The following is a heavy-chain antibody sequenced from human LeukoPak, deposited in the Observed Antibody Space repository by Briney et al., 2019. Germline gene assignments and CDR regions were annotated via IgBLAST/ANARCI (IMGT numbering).Heavy chain of an antibody. D-gene: IGHD2-2*01. CDR2: ISSSSSYI. V-gene: IGHV3-21*01. J-gene: IGHJ6*02. CDR1: GFTFSSYS. CDR3: AISLGYCSSTSCVDYYYGMDV. Sequence: GGSLRLSCAASGFTFSSYSMNWVRQAPRKGLEWVSSISSSSSYIYYADSVKGRFTISRDNAKNSLYLQMNSLRAEDTAEYYCAISLGYCSSTSCVDYYYGMDVWGQGTTVTVSS.